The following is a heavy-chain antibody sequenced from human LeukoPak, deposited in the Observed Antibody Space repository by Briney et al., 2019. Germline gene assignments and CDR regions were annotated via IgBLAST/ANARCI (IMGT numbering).Heavy chain of an antibody. V-gene: IGHV3-7*04. J-gene: IGHJ4*02. CDR1: GFPFSSYW. CDR3: TRVGYIDEGIDY. CDR2: IKQDGSKK. D-gene: IGHD5-24*01. Sequence: GGSLRLSCVASGFPFSSYWMTWVRQAPGRGLEWVANIKQDGSKKSYVDSVKGRFTISRDNAKNSLYLQMNSLRAEDTAIYYCTRVGYIDEGIDYWGQGTLVTVSS.